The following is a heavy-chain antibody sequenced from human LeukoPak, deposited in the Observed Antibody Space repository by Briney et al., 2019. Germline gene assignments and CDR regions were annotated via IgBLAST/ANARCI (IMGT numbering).Heavy chain of an antibody. D-gene: IGHD3-10*01. CDR3: AREEYYGSGSFYYYYGMDV. CDR2: INPSGGST. V-gene: IGHV1-46*01. J-gene: IGHJ6*02. CDR1: GYTFTSYY. Sequence: ASVKVSCKASGYTFTSYYMHWVRQAPGQGLEWMGIINPSGGSTSYAQKFQGRVTMTRDTSTSTVYMELSSLRSEDTAVYYCAREEYYGSGSFYYYYGMDVWGQGTTVTVSS.